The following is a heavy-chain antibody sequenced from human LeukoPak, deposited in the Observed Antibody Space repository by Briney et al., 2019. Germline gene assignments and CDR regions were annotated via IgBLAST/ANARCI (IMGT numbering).Heavy chain of an antibody. CDR3: ARDQSGAFDI. V-gene: IGHV3-64*01. Sequence: GGSLRLSCAASGFTFSSYAMHWVRQAPGKGLEYVSAISSNGGSTYYAYSVKGRFTISRDNSKNTLYLQMGSLRAEDMAVYYCARDQSGAFDIWGQGTMVTVSS. CDR2: ISSNGGST. D-gene: IGHD3-10*01. CDR1: GFTFSSYA. J-gene: IGHJ3*02.